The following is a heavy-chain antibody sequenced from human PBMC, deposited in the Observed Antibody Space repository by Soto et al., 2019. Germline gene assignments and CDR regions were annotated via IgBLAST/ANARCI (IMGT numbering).Heavy chain of an antibody. V-gene: IGHV4-34*01. CDR1: GGSFSGYY. CDR3: ARVGSYYFSNYFDY. D-gene: IGHD1-26*01. Sequence: LSLTCAVYGGSFSGYYWSWIRQPPGKGMEWIGEINHSGSTNYNPSLKSRVTISVDTSKNQFSLKLSSVTAADTVAYYCARVGSYYFSNYFDYWGQGTLVTVSS. J-gene: IGHJ4*02. CDR2: INHSGST.